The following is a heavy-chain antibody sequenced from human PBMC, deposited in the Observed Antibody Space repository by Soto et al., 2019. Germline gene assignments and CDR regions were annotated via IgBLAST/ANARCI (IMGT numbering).Heavy chain of an antibody. CDR1: GYSFTSXX. J-gene: IGHJ4*02. Sequence: GESLKISCKVSGYSFTSXXXGXXRQMPGKGLEYMGAISPGDSDTTTSPSFQGQVTISADKSISTAYLQWSSLKASDTAMYYCARGYCGGGSCIDFWGQGTLVTVSS. D-gene: IGHD2-15*01. CDR2: ISPGDSDT. V-gene: IGHV5-51*01. CDR3: ARGYCGGGSCIDF.